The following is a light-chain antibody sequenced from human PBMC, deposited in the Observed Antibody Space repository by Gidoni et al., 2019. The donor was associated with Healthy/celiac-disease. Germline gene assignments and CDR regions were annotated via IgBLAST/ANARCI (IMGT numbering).Light chain of an antibody. J-gene: IGLJ1*01. CDR2: EVT. CDR1: SSDVGGYNY. V-gene: IGLV2-8*01. Sequence: QSALTQAPSASGPSGQSVTISCTGTSSDVGGYNYVSWYQQYPGKAPKLMIYEVTKRPSGVPDRFSGSKSGNTASLNVSGLQAEDEADYYCSSYAGSNNFVFGTGTKVTVL. CDR3: SSYAGSNNFV.